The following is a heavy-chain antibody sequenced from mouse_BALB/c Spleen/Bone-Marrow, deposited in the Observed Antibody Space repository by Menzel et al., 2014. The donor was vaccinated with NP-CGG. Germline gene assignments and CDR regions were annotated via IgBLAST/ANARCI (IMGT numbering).Heavy chain of an antibody. CDR3: ASGYDAYYGEFAY. CDR1: GYTFTDYA. J-gene: IGHJ3*01. V-gene: IGHV1S137*01. Sequence: VQLQQSGAELVRPGVSVKISCKGSGYTFTDYAIHWVKQSHAKSLEWIGLINTYYGDATYNLKYKGKATMTVDKSSSTAYMELARLTSEDSAIYYCASGYDAYYGEFAYWGQGTLVTVSA. CDR2: INTYYGDA. D-gene: IGHD2-3*01.